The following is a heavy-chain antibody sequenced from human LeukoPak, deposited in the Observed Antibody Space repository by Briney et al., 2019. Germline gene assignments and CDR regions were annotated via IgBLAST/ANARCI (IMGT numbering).Heavy chain of an antibody. D-gene: IGHD2-21*02. CDR2: ISGSGGST. J-gene: IGHJ4*02. CDR3: AKDEHVVVTAIFDY. V-gene: IGHV3-23*01. CDR1: GFTFGSNA. Sequence: GGSLRLSCAASGFTFGSNAMSWVRQAPGKGLEWVSAISGSGGSTYYADSVKGRFTISSDNSKNTLHLQMNCLRAAAPPLSYFAKDEHVVVTAIFDYWGQGTLVTVSS.